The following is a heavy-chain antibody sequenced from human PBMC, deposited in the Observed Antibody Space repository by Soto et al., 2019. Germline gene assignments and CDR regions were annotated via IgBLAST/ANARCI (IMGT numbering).Heavy chain of an antibody. D-gene: IGHD5-18*01. V-gene: IGHV1-2*02. CDR1: GYTFTGHY. J-gene: IGHJ4*02. CDR3: ARGYTYGSFDN. CDR2: INPNSGDI. Sequence: ASVKVSCKTSGYTFTGHYIHWVRQPPGQGLEWMGWINPNSGDINYAEKFQGRVTMTRDMSISTAYMELSSLRSDDTAMYYCARGYTYGSFDNWAQGTLVTVSS.